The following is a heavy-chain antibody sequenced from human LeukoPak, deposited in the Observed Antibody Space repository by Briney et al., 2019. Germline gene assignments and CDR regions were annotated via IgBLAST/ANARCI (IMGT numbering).Heavy chain of an antibody. CDR2: INQDGTEK. CDR1: GFTFTTCW. CDR3: AKVAKYYYGSETYYFFEH. D-gene: IGHD3-10*01. V-gene: IGHV3-7*01. J-gene: IGHJ4*02. Sequence: PGGSLRLSCAASGFTFTTCWMTWVRQAPGKGLEWVANINQDGTEKYYVDSVKGRFTISRDNAKNSLYLQMNSLRVEDTAVYYCAKVAKYYYGSETYYFFEHWGQGTPVTASS.